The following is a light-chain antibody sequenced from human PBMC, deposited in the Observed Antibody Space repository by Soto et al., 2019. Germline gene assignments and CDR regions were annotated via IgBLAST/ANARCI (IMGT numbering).Light chain of an antibody. Sequence: EIVLTQSPGTLSLSPGERATLSCRASQSVRSNYLAWYQQKPVQAPRLLIYNSSTRATGIPDRFSGSGSGTDFTLTISRLEPEDFALYYGQQYRDLPQTFGQGTQVEIK. CDR1: QSVRSNY. V-gene: IGKV3-20*01. J-gene: IGKJ1*01. CDR2: NSS. CDR3: QQYRDLPQT.